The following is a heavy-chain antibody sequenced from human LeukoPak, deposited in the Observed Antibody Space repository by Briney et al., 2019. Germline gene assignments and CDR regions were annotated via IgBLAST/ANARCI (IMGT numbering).Heavy chain of an antibody. Sequence: GSLRLSCAASGFTFSSYGMHWVRQAPGKGLEWIGEINHSGSTYYNPSLKSRVTISVDTSKNQFSLKLSSVTAADTAVYYCARGSSSWYLGWFDPWGQGTLVTVSS. J-gene: IGHJ5*02. V-gene: IGHV4-34*01. CDR2: INHSGST. D-gene: IGHD6-13*01. CDR1: GFTFSSYG. CDR3: ARGSSSWYLGWFDP.